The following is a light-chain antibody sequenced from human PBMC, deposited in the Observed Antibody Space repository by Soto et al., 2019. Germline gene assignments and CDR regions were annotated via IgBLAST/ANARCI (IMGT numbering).Light chain of an antibody. CDR3: QRYYSYPLT. CDR2: AAS. V-gene: IGKV1-8*01. Sequence: ALRMTQSPSSFSASTGDRVTITCRASQGISSYLAWYQQKPGKAPKLLIYAASPLLSGVPSRFRGSGSGTDFTLTIRCLQSEDLATYYCQRYYSYPLTFGPGTQVDIK. J-gene: IGKJ3*01. CDR1: QGISSY.